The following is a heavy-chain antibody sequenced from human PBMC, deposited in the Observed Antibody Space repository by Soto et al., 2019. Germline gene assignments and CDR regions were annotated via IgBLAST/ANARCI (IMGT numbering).Heavy chain of an antibody. CDR2: LSYDGSKE. J-gene: IGHJ4*02. CDR3: AKRRLRCTTLSVLDY. V-gene: IGHV3-30*18. CDR1: GFTFSSFV. Sequence: PGGSLRLSCEASGFTFSSFVMHWVRQSPCKGLEWVALLSYDGSKEYYADSVKGRFSVSRDNSKNTLYLQMNTLRVEDTAVYFCAKRRLRCTTLSVLDYWGRGTLVTVSS. D-gene: IGHD4-17*01.